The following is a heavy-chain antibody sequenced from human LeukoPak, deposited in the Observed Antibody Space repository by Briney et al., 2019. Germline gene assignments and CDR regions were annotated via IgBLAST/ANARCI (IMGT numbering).Heavy chain of an antibody. CDR2: ITRSSYI. Sequence: GGSLRLSCAASGFTFSSYSMNWVRQAPGKGLEWVSSITRSSYIYYADSVKGRFTISRDNAKNSLYLQMNSLRAEDTAVYYCARVRSSGWYFDSWGQGTLVTVSS. D-gene: IGHD6-19*01. CDR3: ARVRSSGWYFDS. V-gene: IGHV3-21*01. CDR1: GFTFSSYS. J-gene: IGHJ4*02.